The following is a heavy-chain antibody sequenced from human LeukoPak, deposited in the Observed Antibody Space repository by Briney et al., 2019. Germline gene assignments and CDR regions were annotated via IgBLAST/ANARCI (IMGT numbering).Heavy chain of an antibody. CDR1: GYTFTSYG. V-gene: IGHV1-18*01. J-gene: IGHJ4*02. D-gene: IGHD3-3*01. CDR2: ISAYNGNT. CDR3: ARDRLGYDFWSGYYRPPGY. Sequence: VVSVKVPCKASGYTFTSYGISWVRQAPGQGLEWMGWISAYNGNTNYAQKLQGRVTMTTDTSTSTAYMELRSLRSDDTAVYYCARDRLGYDFWSGYYRPPGYWGQGTLVTVSS.